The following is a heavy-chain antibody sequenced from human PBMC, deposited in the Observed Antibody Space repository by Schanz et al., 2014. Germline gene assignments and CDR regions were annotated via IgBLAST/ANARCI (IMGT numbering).Heavy chain of an antibody. J-gene: IGHJ4*02. D-gene: IGHD3-16*02. Sequence: VHLLESGGGLVEPGGSLRLSCATSGFSLDIFAVSWVRQAPGKGLEWVGVISYDGSKKSYADSVKGRFTISRDNSKNTLYLQMNSLRPEDTAVYFCARDNRYYLFDYWGQGALVTVSS. CDR3: ARDNRYYLFDY. V-gene: IGHV3-30*03. CDR1: GFSLDIFA. CDR2: ISYDGSKK.